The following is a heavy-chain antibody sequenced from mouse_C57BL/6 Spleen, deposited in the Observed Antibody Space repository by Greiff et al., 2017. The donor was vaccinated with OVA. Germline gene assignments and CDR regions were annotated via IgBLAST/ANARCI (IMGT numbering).Heavy chain of an antibody. CDR1: GFTFSDYG. CDR2: ISSGSSTI. V-gene: IGHV5-17*01. D-gene: IGHD1-1*01. J-gene: IGHJ1*03. CDR3: ARPPFTTVVATDWYFDV. Sequence: EVNVVESGGGLVKPGGSLKLSCAASGFTFSDYGMHWVRQAPEKGLEWVAYISSGSSTIYYADTVKGRFTISRDNAKNTLFLQMTRLRSEDTAMYYCARPPFTTVVATDWYFDVWGTGTTVTVSS.